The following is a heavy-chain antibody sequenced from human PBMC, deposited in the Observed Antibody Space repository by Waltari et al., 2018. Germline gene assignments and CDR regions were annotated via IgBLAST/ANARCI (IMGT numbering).Heavy chain of an antibody. D-gene: IGHD6-13*01. Sequence: EVQLVESGGGLVQPGGALRLSCFASGLLFSSFRVHWVRQVPGKGLVWGSRIEEYGGIIDYADSVRGRFTISRDNAKNTLFLEMNSLRADDTGLYYCTIDIGGYASTWGQGTLVAVSS. CDR2: IEEYGGII. V-gene: IGHV3-74*01. CDR3: TIDIGGYAST. J-gene: IGHJ5*02. CDR1: GLLFSSFR.